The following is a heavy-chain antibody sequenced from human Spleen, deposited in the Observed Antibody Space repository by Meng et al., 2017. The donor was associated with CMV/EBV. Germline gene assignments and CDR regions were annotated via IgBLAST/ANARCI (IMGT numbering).Heavy chain of an antibody. CDR1: GSPFTSYD. D-gene: IGHD4-11*01. Sequence: SGSPFTSYDINWVRQATGQGLEWMGWMNPNSGNTGYAQKFQGRVTMTRNTSISTAYMELSSLRSEDTAVYYCARGLRTVTTSDWFDPWGQGTLVTVSS. V-gene: IGHV1-8*01. CDR2: MNPNSGNT. J-gene: IGHJ5*02. CDR3: ARGLRTVTTSDWFDP.